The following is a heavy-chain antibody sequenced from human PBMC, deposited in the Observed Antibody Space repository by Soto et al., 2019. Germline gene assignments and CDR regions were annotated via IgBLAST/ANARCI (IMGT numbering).Heavy chain of an antibody. CDR2: SSATGAGT. J-gene: IGHJ4*02. D-gene: IGHD6-19*01. V-gene: IGHV3-23*01. CDR1: GFTFSSYG. Sequence: PGGSLRLSCAASGFTFSSYGMTWVRQAPGKGLEWVSFSSATGAGTYYADSVKGRFTISRDNSKNTLYLQMTSLRADDTAVYYCTTAPDPHSSGWYENGGFDYWGQG. CDR3: TTAPDPHSSGWYENGGFDY.